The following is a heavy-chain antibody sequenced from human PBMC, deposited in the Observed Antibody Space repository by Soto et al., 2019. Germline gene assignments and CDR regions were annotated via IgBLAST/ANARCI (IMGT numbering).Heavy chain of an antibody. CDR3: ARASITGTTGNDY. V-gene: IGHV4-34*01. J-gene: IGHJ4*02. Sequence: SETLSLTCAVYGGSFSGYYWSWIRRPPGKGLEWIGEINHSGSTNYNPSLKSRVTITVDTSKNQFSLKLSSVTAADTAVYYCARASITGTTGNDYWGQGTLVTVSS. D-gene: IGHD1-7*01. CDR2: INHSGST. CDR1: GGSFSGYY.